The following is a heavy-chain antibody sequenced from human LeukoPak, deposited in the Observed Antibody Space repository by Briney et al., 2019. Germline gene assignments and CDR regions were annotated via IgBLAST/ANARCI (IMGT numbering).Heavy chain of an antibody. Sequence: ASVTVSCKASGYTFTGYYMHWVRQAPGQGLEWMGWINPNSGGTNYAQKFQGRVTMTRDTSISTAYMELSRLRSDDTAVYYCARGRVVGATHAFDFWVRGTMVTVSS. CDR1: GYTFTGYY. CDR3: ARGRVVGATHAFDF. D-gene: IGHD1-26*01. J-gene: IGHJ3*01. CDR2: INPNSGGT. V-gene: IGHV1-2*02.